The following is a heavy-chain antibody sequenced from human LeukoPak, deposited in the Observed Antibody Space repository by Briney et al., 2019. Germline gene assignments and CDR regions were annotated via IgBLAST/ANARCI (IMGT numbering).Heavy chain of an antibody. V-gene: IGHV3-23*01. J-gene: IGHJ4*02. CDR3: AKDLLYYYDSSGYLDY. D-gene: IGHD3-22*01. CDR1: GFSFSSYA. CDR2: ISGSGGST. Sequence: PGGSLRLSCAASGFSFSSYAMSWVRQAPGKGLEWVSAISGSGGSTYYADSVKGRFTISRDNSKNTLYLQMNSLRAEDTAVYYCAKDLLYYYDSSGYLDYWGQGTLVTVSS.